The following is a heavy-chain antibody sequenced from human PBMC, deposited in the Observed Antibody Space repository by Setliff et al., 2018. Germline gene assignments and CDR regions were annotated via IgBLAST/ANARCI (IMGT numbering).Heavy chain of an antibody. D-gene: IGHD3-3*01. CDR1: GFSFSSYA. J-gene: IGHJ4*01. CDR3: AKSPHDFWSGRVFFDY. V-gene: IGHV3-23*01. CDR2: IIGSGIST. Sequence: GGSLRLSCAASGFSFSSYAMSWVRQAPGKGLEWASSIIGSGISTYYADSVQGRFTISGGNHKNTLHLQMNSLRVEDTAIYYCAKSPHDFWSGRVFFDYWGQGILVTVSS.